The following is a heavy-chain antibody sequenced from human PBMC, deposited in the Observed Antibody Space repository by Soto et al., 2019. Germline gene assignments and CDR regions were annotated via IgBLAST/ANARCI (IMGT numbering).Heavy chain of an antibody. CDR2: IIPILDIT. CDR1: GGTFNIYT. D-gene: IGHD3-22*01. Sequence: GASVKVSCKASGGTFNIYTFSWVRQAPGQGLEWMGRIIPILDITHYAQKFQDRVTITADKSTSTVYMELRSLRSEDTAVYYCAISRGGLSSGYYYQVMDVWGQGTTVTVSS. J-gene: IGHJ6*02. V-gene: IGHV1-69*02. CDR3: AISRGGLSSGYYYQVMDV.